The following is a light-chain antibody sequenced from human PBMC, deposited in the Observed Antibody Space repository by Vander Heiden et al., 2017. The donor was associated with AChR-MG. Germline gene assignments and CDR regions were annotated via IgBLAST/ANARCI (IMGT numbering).Light chain of an antibody. V-gene: IGLV3-19*01. Sequence: SSELTQDPAVSVALGQTVRITCHGDSLRSYYPSWYQQKPGQAPALVSFGKNNRPSGIPDRFSCSSSGNTASLTITGAQAEDEADYYGYSRDNSANLLYVCGTGTKITVL. J-gene: IGLJ1*01. CDR3: YSRDNSANLLYV. CDR1: SLRSYY. CDR2: GKN.